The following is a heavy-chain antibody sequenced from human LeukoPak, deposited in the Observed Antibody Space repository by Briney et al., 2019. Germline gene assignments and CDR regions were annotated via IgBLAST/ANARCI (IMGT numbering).Heavy chain of an antibody. CDR2: ISSSSSYT. CDR3: ARILAVASFHPFDY. D-gene: IGHD6-19*01. V-gene: IGHV3-11*03. Sequence: GGSLRLSCAVSGFTFSDYYMNWILQAPGKGLEWVSYISSSSSYTNYADSVKGRFTISRDNAKKSLYLQMNSLRAEDTAVYYCARILAVASFHPFDYWGQGTLVTVSS. J-gene: IGHJ4*02. CDR1: GFTFSDYY.